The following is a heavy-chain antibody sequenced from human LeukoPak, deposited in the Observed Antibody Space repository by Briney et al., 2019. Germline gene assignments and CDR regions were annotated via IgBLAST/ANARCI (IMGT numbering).Heavy chain of an antibody. D-gene: IGHD3/OR15-3a*01. V-gene: IGHV4-39*01. CDR2: IYYTGNT. Sequence: SETLSLTSTVSGVSISGSYSYWGWIRQPPGLGLVWVGSIYYTGNTYYTASLKSQVSISIDTSKNQFSLKLTSVTAADTAVYYCARQTGSGLFILPGGQGTLVTVSS. CDR1: GVSISGSYSY. CDR3: ARQTGSGLFILP. J-gene: IGHJ4*02.